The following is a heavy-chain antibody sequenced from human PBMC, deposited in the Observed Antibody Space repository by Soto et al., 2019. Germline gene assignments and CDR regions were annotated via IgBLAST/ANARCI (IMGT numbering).Heavy chain of an antibody. CDR1: GYSFTSYW. D-gene: IGHD4-17*01. Sequence: PGGSLKISCKGSGYSFTSYWIGWVRQMPGKGLEGMGIIYPGDSDTRDSPSFPGQVTISAAKSISTAYLQSSSLKASDTAMYYCARHASTAYYSSGXDVWGQGTTVTVSS. V-gene: IGHV5-51*01. CDR2: IYPGDSDT. J-gene: IGHJ6*02. CDR3: ARHASTAYYSSGXDV.